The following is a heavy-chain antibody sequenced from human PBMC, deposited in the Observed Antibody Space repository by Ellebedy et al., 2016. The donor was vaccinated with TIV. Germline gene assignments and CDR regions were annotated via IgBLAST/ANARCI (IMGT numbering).Heavy chain of an antibody. V-gene: IGHV3-23*01. CDR3: AKGSSSGFNYDRVGFQY. CDR2: ISGDGVNT. CDR1: GFTFGSFA. Sequence: GGSLSLSCAASGFTFGSFAMHWVRQAPGKGLEWLSVISGDGVNTYSAASVKGRFTITRDNFKNTLFLQVNRLRAKDTAVYYCAKGSSSGFNYDRVGFQYWGQGTLVTVSS. J-gene: IGHJ4*02. D-gene: IGHD3-22*01.